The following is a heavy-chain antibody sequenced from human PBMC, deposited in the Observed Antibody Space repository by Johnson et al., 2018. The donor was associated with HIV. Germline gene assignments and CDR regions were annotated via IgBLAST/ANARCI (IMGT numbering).Heavy chain of an antibody. CDR3: ARRDNDGFDI. J-gene: IGHJ3*02. V-gene: IGHV3-64*01. CDR2: ISSNGGST. Sequence: VQLVESGGGLVQPGGSLRLSCAASGFTFSSYAMHWVRQAPGKGLEYVSAISSNGGSTYYANSVKGRFTISRDNSKNTLYLQMGSLRAEDMAVYYCARRDNDGFDIWGQGTMVTVSS. CDR1: GFTFSSYA.